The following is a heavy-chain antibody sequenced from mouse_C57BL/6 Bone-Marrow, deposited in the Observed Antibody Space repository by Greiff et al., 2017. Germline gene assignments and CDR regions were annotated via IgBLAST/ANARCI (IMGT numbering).Heavy chain of an antibody. V-gene: IGHV1-82*01. CDR1: GYAFSSSW. Sequence: QVQLQQSGPELVKPGASVKISCKASGYAFSSSWMNWVKQRPGKGLEWIGRIYPGDGDTNYNGKFKGKATLTADKSSSTAYMQLSSLTSEDSAVYFCARRWLPYAMDYWGQGTSVTVSS. CDR3: ARRWLPYAMDY. D-gene: IGHD2-3*01. CDR2: IYPGDGDT. J-gene: IGHJ4*01.